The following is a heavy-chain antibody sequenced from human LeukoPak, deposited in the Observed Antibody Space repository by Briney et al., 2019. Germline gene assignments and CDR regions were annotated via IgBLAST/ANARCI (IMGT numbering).Heavy chain of an antibody. V-gene: IGHV3-7*01. CDR3: AKDLSWELLRFLDY. CDR2: IKHDGSEK. CDR1: GFIFTNYF. D-gene: IGHD1-26*01. Sequence: GGSLRLSCAASGFIFTNYFMSWVRQAPGKGLEWVASIKHDGSEKYYVDSVRGRFTISRDNTMNSLYLQMSSLRAEDTAVYYCAKDLSWELLRFLDYWGQGTLVTVSS. J-gene: IGHJ4*02.